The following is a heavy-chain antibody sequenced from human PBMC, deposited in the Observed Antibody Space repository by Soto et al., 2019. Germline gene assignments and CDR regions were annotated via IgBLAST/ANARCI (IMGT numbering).Heavy chain of an antibody. Sequence: EVQLVESGGDLVQPGGSLRLSCAASGFTFNTYNMNWVRQAPGKGLEWVSYISSGSGTIHYADSVKGRFTISRDNAKNSLYLQMDSRRAEDTAVYYCAGGTWSGGVWRTDYWGQGTLVTVSS. CDR2: ISSGSGTI. CDR3: AGGTWSGGVWRTDY. CDR1: GFTFNTYN. V-gene: IGHV3-48*01. J-gene: IGHJ4*02. D-gene: IGHD3-3*01.